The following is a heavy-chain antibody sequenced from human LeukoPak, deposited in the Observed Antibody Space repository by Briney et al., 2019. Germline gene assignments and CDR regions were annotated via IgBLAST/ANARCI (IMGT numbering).Heavy chain of an antibody. D-gene: IGHD1-26*01. CDR1: GFTFSSYW. J-gene: IGHJ4*02. CDR3: ARDYVLSGSYPEVIDY. Sequence: PGGSLRLSCAASGFTFSSYWMSWVRQAPGKGLEWVANIKQDGSEKYYVDSVKGRFTISRDNAKNSLYLQMNSLRAEDTAAYYCARDYVLSGSYPEVIDYWGQGTLVTVSS. CDR2: IKQDGSEK. V-gene: IGHV3-7*01.